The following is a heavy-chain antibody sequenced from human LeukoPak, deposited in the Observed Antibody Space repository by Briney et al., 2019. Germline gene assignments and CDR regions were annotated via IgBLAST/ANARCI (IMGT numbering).Heavy chain of an antibody. CDR2: MNPNSGNT. V-gene: IGHV1-8*01. CDR1: GYTFTSYD. D-gene: IGHD6-19*01. J-gene: IGHJ4*02. CDR3: ARAPKYSSGRPDY. Sequence: GASVKVSCKASGYTFTSYDINWVRQATGQGLEWMGWMNPNSGNTGYAQKFQGRVTMTTDTSTSTAYMELRSLRSDDTAVYYCARAPKYSSGRPDYWGQGTLVTVFS.